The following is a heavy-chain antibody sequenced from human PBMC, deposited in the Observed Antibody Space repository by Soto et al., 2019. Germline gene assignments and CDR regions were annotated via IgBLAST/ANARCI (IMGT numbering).Heavy chain of an antibody. CDR3: TTVGRRYWLLQSVYSYGTPPEY. D-gene: IGHD5-18*01. Sequence: GGSLRLSCAASGFTFSNAWMSWVRQAPGKGLEWVGRIKSKTDGGTTDYAAPVKGRFTISRDDLKNTLYLQMNSLKTEDIDVYDCTTVGRRYWLLQSVYSYGTPPEYWGQGTLVTVSS. V-gene: IGHV3-15*01. J-gene: IGHJ4*02. CDR1: GFTFSNAW. CDR2: IKSKTDGGTT.